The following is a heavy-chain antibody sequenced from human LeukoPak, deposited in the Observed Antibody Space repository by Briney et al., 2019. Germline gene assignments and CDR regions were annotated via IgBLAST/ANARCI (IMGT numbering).Heavy chain of an antibody. J-gene: IGHJ4*02. CDR3: ARGSSGWYWADY. V-gene: IGHV4-59*01. D-gene: IGHD6-19*01. Sequence: SETLSLTCTVSGGSISSYYWSWIRQPPGKRLEWIGYIYYSGSTNYNPSLKSRVTISVDTSKNQFSLKLSSVTAADTAVYYCARGSSGWYWADYWGQGTLVTVSS. CDR1: GGSISSYY. CDR2: IYYSGST.